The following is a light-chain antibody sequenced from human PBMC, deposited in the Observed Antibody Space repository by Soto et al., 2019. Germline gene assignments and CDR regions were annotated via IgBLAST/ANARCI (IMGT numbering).Light chain of an antibody. Sequence: EIVMTQSPATLSVSPGERATLSCRASQSVSSGLVWYQQKPGQAPRLLIYGASTRATGIPARFSASGSGTEFTLTISSLQSEDFAVYYCQQYNNWPRTFGQGTKVEIK. CDR3: QQYNNWPRT. V-gene: IGKV3-15*01. CDR1: QSVSSG. J-gene: IGKJ1*01. CDR2: GAS.